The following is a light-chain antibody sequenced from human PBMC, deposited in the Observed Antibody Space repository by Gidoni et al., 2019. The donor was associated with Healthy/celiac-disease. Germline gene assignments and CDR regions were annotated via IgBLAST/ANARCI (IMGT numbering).Light chain of an antibody. CDR3: GTWDSSLSAGGV. CDR2: DNN. CDR1: SSNIGNNY. J-gene: IGLJ1*01. V-gene: IGLV1-51*01. Sequence: QSVLTQPPSVSAAPGKKVTIACSGSSSNIGNNYVSWYQQLPGTAPKPLIYDNNKRPSGIPDRVSGSKSGTSATLGITGLQTGDEADYYCGTWDSSLSAGGVFGTGTKVTVL.